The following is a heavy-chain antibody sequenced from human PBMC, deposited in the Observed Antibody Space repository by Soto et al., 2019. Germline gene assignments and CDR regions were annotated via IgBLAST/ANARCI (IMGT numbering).Heavy chain of an antibody. J-gene: IGHJ4*02. CDR3: ANALVPAARVVVDY. CDR1: GFTFSSYA. D-gene: IGHD2-2*01. Sequence: EVQLLESGGGLVQPGGSLRLSCAASGFTFSSYAMSWVRQAPGKGLEWVSAISGSGGSTYYADSVKGRFTISRDNSKHTLDLQINSQRDEDTGVYYCANALVPAARVVVDYLGQGTLVTVSS. CDR2: ISGSGGST. V-gene: IGHV3-23*01.